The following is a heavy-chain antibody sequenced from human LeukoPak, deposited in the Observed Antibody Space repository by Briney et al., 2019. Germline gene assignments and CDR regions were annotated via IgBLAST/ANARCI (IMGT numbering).Heavy chain of an antibody. J-gene: IGHJ4*02. Sequence: ASVKVSCKASGYTFTGYYMYWVRQAPGQGLEWMGWINPNSGGTNYAQKFQGRVTMTWDTSISTAYMELSRLRSDDTAVYYCAREYSSSSRRFDYWGQGTLVTVSS. CDR3: AREYSSSSRRFDY. CDR2: INPNSGGT. D-gene: IGHD6-13*01. CDR1: GYTFTGYY. V-gene: IGHV1-2*02.